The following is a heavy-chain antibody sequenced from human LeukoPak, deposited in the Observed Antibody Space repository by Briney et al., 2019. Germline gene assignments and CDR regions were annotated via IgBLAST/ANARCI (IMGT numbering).Heavy chain of an antibody. Sequence: GASVKVSCKASGYTFTSYDINWVRQATGQGLEWMGWMNPNSGNTGYAQKFQGRVTMTRNTSISTAYMELSSLRSEDTAVYYCARDPMVRGVMNSYNWFDPWGQGTLVTFSS. J-gene: IGHJ5*02. CDR2: MNPNSGNT. D-gene: IGHD3-10*01. CDR3: ARDPMVRGVMNSYNWFDP. CDR1: GYTFTSYD. V-gene: IGHV1-8*01.